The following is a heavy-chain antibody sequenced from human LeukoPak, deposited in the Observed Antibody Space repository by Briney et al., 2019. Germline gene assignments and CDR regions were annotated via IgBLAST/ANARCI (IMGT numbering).Heavy chain of an antibody. J-gene: IGHJ5*02. CDR3: AKWAGGKLQAGGGNWFDP. D-gene: IGHD3-16*01. Sequence: PGGSLRLSCAASGFTFSIYAMSWVRQAPGKGLEWVSAISGSGGSTYYADSVKGRFTISRDNSKNTLYLQMNSLRAEDTAVYYCAKWAGGKLQAGGGNWFDPWGQGTLVTVSS. V-gene: IGHV3-23*01. CDR1: GFTFSIYA. CDR2: ISGSGGST.